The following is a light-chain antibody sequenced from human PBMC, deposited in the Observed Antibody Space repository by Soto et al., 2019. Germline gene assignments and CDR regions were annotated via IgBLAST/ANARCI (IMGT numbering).Light chain of an antibody. CDR3: QQYYSFPLT. Sequence: DIQLTQSPSTLSGSVGDRVTITFRASQTSSSWLAWYQQKPGKAPELLIYAASTLQSGVPSRFSGSGSGTDFTLTISCLQSEDFATYYCQQYYSFPLTFGGGTKVDIK. J-gene: IGKJ4*01. CDR1: QTSSSW. CDR2: AAS. V-gene: IGKV1-5*01.